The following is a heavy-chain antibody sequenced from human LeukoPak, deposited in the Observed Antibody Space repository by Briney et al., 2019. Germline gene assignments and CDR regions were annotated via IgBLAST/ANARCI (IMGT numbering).Heavy chain of an antibody. CDR1: GFTFSDYY. CDR2: IRTKTRNYAA. V-gene: IGHV3-73*01. CDR3: TRQNCTGGSCSYVDC. D-gene: IGHD2-8*02. Sequence: PGGSLRLSCAASGFTFSDYYMHWVRQASGKGLEWVGLIRTKTRNYAATYAESVKGRFTISRDDSKNTAYLQMNSLKMEDTAVYYSTRQNCTGGSCSYVDCWGQGTLVTVSS. J-gene: IGHJ4*02.